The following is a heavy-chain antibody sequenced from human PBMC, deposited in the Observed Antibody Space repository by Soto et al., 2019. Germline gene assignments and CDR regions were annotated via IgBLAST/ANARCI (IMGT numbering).Heavy chain of an antibody. CDR1: GFTFSGYS. CDR3: ERADILGVSSFDY. D-gene: IGHD3-9*01. J-gene: IGHJ4*02. CDR2: ISSGSKTI. V-gene: IGHV3-48*02. Sequence: PGGSLRLSCAASGFTFSGYSVNWVRQAPGKGLEWVSYISSGSKTIYYAESVKGRFTVSRDNARNSQYLQMNSLRDEDTAVYYCERADILGVSSFDYWGQGTLVTVSS.